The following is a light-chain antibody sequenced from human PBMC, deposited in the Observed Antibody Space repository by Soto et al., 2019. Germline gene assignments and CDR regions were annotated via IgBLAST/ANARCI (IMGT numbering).Light chain of an antibody. J-gene: IGKJ1*01. CDR1: QSVSNNY. CDR2: GAS. V-gene: IGKV3-20*01. Sequence: EIVLTQSPGTLSLSPGERATLSCRASQSVSNNYLGWYQQKPGQAPRLLVYGASRRATGIPDRFSGSGSGTDFTLTISGLEAEDFAVYYYKQYGNSLPWTFGQGTKVDIK. CDR3: KQYGNSLPWT.